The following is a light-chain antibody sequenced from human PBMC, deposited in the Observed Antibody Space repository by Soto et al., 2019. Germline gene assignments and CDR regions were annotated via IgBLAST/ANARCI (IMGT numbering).Light chain of an antibody. CDR3: QQYTYWPRT. CDR2: AAS. J-gene: IGKJ1*01. Sequence: EIVMTQSPATLSVSPGERVTLSCRASQSVSSGLAWYRQKPGQAPRLLIYAASTRATGIPARFTGSGSGTEFTLTISSLQSEDFAFYYCQQYTYWPRTFGQGTKVDIK. CDR1: QSVSSG. V-gene: IGKV3-15*01.